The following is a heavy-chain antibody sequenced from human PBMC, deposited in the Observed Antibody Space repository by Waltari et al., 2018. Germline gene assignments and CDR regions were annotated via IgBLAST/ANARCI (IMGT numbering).Heavy chain of an antibody. J-gene: IGHJ3*01. Sequence: QVHLVESGGGVVQPGRSLRLSCAASGFPFRRHAVHWVRQAPGKGLEWVEVISDDGNHKYYTDSVKGRFTVSRDDSKSTLYLQMNSLRRDDTAVYFCARDPPHDGTGYSSAFDFWGQGTRVTVSS. CDR3: ARDPPHDGTGYSSAFDF. V-gene: IGHV3-30*04. CDR1: GFPFRRHA. D-gene: IGHD3-22*01. CDR2: ISDDGNHK.